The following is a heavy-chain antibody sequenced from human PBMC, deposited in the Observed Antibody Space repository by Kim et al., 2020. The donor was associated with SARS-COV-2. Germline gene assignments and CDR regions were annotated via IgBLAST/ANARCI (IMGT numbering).Heavy chain of an antibody. Sequence: THHATSVQGRFTISRDNSKSTLFLQMNNLRAEDTAVYYCVRDLTYAHGYWGQGTLVTVSS. CDR2: T. D-gene: IGHD3-22*01. V-gene: IGHV3-23*01. CDR3: VRDLTYAHGY. J-gene: IGHJ4*02.